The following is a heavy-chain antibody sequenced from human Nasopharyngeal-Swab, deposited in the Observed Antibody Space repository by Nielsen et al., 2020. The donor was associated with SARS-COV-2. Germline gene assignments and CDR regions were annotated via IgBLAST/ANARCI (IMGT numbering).Heavy chain of an antibody. V-gene: IGHV6-1*01. CDR1: GDSVSSNVAA. CDR2: TYYRSTWYN. J-gene: IGHJ6*02. CDR3: VRQFNSFFGV. D-gene: IGHD6-6*01. Sequence: SQTRSLTCAISGDSVSSNVAAWTWIRQSPSSGLEWLGRTYYRSTWYNDYAVSVKGRININPDTSKNQFSLQLNSVTPEDTAVYYCVRQFNSFFGVWGQGTTVTVSS.